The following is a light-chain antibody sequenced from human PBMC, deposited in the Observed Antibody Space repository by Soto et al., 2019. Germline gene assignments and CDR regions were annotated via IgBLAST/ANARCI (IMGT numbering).Light chain of an antibody. CDR2: DAS. Sequence: EIVLTQSPATLSLSPGERATLSCRASQSVGSYLAWFQQKPGQAPSLLIYDASNRATGIPARFSGSGSGTDFTLTISSLEPEDFAVYYCQQRSNWLLTFGGGTKGEIK. J-gene: IGKJ4*01. CDR1: QSVGSY. CDR3: QQRSNWLLT. V-gene: IGKV3-11*01.